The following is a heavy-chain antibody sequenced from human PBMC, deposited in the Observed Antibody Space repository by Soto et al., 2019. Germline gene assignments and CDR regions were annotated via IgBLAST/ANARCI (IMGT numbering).Heavy chain of an antibody. Sequence: GGSLRLSSAASGFSLSSYWIHWVRQAPGKGLVWVSHISSDGSSTYYADSVKGRFTISRDNAKKTLYLQMNSLRAEETAVYYCARRPHGFDIWGQGTMVTVSS. V-gene: IGHV3-74*01. J-gene: IGHJ3*02. CDR3: ARRPHGFDI. CDR1: GFSLSSYW. CDR2: ISSDGSST.